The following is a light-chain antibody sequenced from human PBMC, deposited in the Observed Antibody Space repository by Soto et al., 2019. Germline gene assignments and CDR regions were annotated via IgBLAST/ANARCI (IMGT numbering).Light chain of an antibody. CDR3: QQYNSWPPIT. CDR1: ESVASPN. V-gene: IGKV3-15*01. J-gene: IGKJ5*01. CDR2: DAS. Sequence: EVVLTQSPATLSLSPGEAATLSCRASESVASPNLAWYQQKPGQAPRLLFYDASTRATGIPDRFSGGGSGTEFTLTISSLQSEDFVVYYCQQYNSWPPITFGQGTRLEIK.